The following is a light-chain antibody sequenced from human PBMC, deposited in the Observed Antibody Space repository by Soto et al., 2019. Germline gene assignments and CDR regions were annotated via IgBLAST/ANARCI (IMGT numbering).Light chain of an antibody. V-gene: IGKV1-5*03. CDR3: HQYNTYST. CDR2: KAS. CDR1: QRISSF. Sequence: DIQTTQSPSTLSASVGDRVIITCRASQRISSFLAWYQQRPGKAPKLLIYKASMLQSGVPSRFSGSGSGTEFTLTISSLQPDDIATYYCHQYNTYSTFGQGTKVDIK. J-gene: IGKJ1*01.